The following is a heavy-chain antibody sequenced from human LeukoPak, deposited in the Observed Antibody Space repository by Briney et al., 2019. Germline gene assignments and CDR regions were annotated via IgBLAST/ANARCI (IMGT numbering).Heavy chain of an antibody. Sequence: ASVKVSCKASGYTFTSYAMNWVRQAPGQGLEWMGWINTNTGNPTYAQGFTGRFVFSFDTSVSTAYLQISSLKAEDTAVYYCARAGYDFWSGHFNWFDPWGQGTLVTVSS. V-gene: IGHV7-4-1*02. D-gene: IGHD3-3*01. CDR3: ARAGYDFWSGHFNWFDP. CDR2: INTNTGNP. J-gene: IGHJ5*02. CDR1: GYTFTSYA.